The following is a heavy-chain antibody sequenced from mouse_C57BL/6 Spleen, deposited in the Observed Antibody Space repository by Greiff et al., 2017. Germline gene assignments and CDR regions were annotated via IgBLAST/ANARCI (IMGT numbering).Heavy chain of an antibody. J-gene: IGHJ4*01. CDR1: GYTFTDYY. CDR2: INPNNGGT. Sequence: VQLQQSGPELVKPGASVKISCKASGYTFTDYYMNWVKQSHGKSLEWIGDINPNNGGTSYNQKFKGKATLTVDKSSSTAYMERRSLTSEDSAVYYCARRDGYDYAMDYWGQGTSVTVSS. V-gene: IGHV1-26*01. D-gene: IGHD2-2*01. CDR3: ARRDGYDYAMDY.